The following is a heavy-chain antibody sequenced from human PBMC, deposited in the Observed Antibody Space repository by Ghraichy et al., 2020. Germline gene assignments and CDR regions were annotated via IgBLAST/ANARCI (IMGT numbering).Heavy chain of an antibody. D-gene: IGHD3-3*01. CDR3: AKEDTYYDFWSGPTGYYMDV. J-gene: IGHJ6*03. CDR1: GFTFSSYA. V-gene: IGHV3-23*01. Sequence: GGSLRLSCAASGFTFSSYAMSWVRQAPGKGLEWVSAISGSGGSTYYADSVKGRFTISRDNSKNTLYLQMNSLRAEDTAVYYCAKEDTYYDFWSGPTGYYMDVWGKGTTVTVSS. CDR2: ISGSGGST.